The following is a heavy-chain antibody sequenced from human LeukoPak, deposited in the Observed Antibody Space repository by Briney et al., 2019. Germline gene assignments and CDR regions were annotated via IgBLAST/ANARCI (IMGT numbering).Heavy chain of an antibody. Sequence: GASLKISCKGSGSFFASFWIGWGRQMPGKGLEWMWVIYPADSDTRYSPSFQGQVTISADKSTSTAYLQWSTLKASDTAIYYCARQSAAAQYTNWFDPWGQGTLVTVSS. CDR1: GSFFASFW. V-gene: IGHV5-51*01. CDR3: ARQSAAAQYTNWFDP. J-gene: IGHJ5*02. CDR2: IYPADSDT. D-gene: IGHD2-2*01.